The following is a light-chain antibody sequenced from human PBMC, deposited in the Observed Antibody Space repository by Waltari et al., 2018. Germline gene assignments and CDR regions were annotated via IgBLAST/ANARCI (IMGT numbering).Light chain of an antibody. CDR3: SSYTSSSTYV. CDR1: SSAVGGYNY. J-gene: IGLJ1*01. Sequence: QSALTQPASVSGSPGQPLTISCTGTSSAVGGYNYVSWYQQHPDKAPKLMIYEVSNRPSGVSNRFSGSKSGNTASLTISGLQAEDEADYYCSSYTSSSTYVFGTGTKVTVL. CDR2: EVS. V-gene: IGLV2-14*01.